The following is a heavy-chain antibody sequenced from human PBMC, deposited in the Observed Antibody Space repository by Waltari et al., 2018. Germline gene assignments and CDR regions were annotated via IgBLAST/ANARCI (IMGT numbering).Heavy chain of an antibody. D-gene: IGHD1-26*01. V-gene: IGHV1-69*01. CDR3: ACQRGSVGQYYYYGMDV. Sequence: QVQLVQSGSEVKKPGSSVKVSCKASGGTFSSIGIAWVRLAPGQGLEWMGGVIPMFGTTNYTEKFQGRITMPADESTRTAYMELSRLRSEDTAVYYCACQRGSVGQYYYYGMDVWGQGTTVTVSS. J-gene: IGHJ6*02. CDR1: GGTFSSIG. CDR2: VIPMFGTT.